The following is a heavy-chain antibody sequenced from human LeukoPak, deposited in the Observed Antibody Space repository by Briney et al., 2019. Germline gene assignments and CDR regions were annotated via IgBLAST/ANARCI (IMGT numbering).Heavy chain of an antibody. D-gene: IGHD3-10*01. Sequence: PGGSLRLSCAASGFTFDDYGMSWVRQAPGKGLEWVSGIYWNGGSTGYADSVRGRFTISRDNAKNTLYLQMNSLRAEDTALYYCARVARGDYYYYYMDVWGKGTTVTVSS. J-gene: IGHJ6*03. V-gene: IGHV3-20*04. CDR1: GFTFDDYG. CDR3: ARVARGDYYYYYMDV. CDR2: IYWNGGST.